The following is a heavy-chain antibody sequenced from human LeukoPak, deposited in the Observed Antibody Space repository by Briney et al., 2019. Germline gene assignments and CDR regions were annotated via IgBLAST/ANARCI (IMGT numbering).Heavy chain of an antibody. Sequence: GGSLRLSCAGSGITLSNYGMSWVRPAPGKGLEWVAGISDSGGRTNYADSVKGRFTISRDNPKNKLYLQMNSLRAEDTAVYYCAKTTTGYSSGRFPGWPVDYWGQGTLVTVSS. CDR3: AKTTTGYSSGRFPGWPVDY. CDR2: ISDSGGRT. J-gene: IGHJ4*02. D-gene: IGHD6-19*01. V-gene: IGHV3-23*01. CDR1: GITLSNYG.